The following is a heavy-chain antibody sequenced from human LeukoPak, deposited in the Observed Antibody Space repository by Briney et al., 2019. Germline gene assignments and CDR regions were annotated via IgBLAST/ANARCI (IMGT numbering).Heavy chain of an antibody. V-gene: IGHV4-39*01. D-gene: IGHD1-20*01. Sequence: SETLSLTCTVSGGSISSSSYYWGWIRQPPGKGLEWIGSIYYSGSTYYNPSLKSRVTISVDTSKNQFSLKLSSVTAADTAVYYCARHSITGTTTPFDYWGQGTLVTVSS. J-gene: IGHJ4*02. CDR3: ARHSITGTTTPFDY. CDR2: IYYSGST. CDR1: GGSISSSSYY.